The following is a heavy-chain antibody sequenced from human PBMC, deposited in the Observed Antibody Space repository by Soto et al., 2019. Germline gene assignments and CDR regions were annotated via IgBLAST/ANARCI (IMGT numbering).Heavy chain of an antibody. D-gene: IGHD2-21*02. CDR2: IIPIFGTA. J-gene: IGHJ4*02. CDR3: ARENCGGDCYEGSGDY. V-gene: IGHV1-69*13. CDR1: GGTFSSYA. Sequence: GASVKVSCKASGGTFSSYAISWVRQAPGQGLEWMGGIIPIFGTANYAQKFQGRVTITADESTSTAYMELSSLRSEDTAVYYCARENCGGDCYEGSGDYWGQGTLVTVSS.